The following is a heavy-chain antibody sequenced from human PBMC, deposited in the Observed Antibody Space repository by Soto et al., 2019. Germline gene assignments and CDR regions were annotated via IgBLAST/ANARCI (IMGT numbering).Heavy chain of an antibody. J-gene: IGHJ4*01. CDR3: AKEFGGPPDYFDY. Sequence: GGSLRLSXAASGFTFSSYAMSWVRQAPTKGLEWVAAISGSGGTTLYADSLKGRFTISRDNSKNTLYLQMNSLRGEDTARYYCAKEFGGPPDYFDYWGQGTLVTVSS. CDR1: GFTFSSYA. CDR2: ISGSGGTT. D-gene: IGHD3-16*01. V-gene: IGHV3-23*01.